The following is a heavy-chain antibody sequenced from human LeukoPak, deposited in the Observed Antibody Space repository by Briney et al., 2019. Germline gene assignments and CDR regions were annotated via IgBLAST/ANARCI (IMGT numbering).Heavy chain of an antibody. CDR2: INHSGST. J-gene: IGHJ3*02. V-gene: IGHV4-34*01. D-gene: IGHD5-12*01. CDR3: ARGTVYSGYDRLGPPHAFDI. Sequence: KPSETLSLTCAVYGGSFSGYYGSWIRQPPGKGLEWIGEINHSGSTNYNPSLKSRVTISVDTSKNQFSLKLSSVTAADTAVYYCARGTVYSGYDRLGPPHAFDIWGQGTMVTVSS. CDR1: GGSFSGYY.